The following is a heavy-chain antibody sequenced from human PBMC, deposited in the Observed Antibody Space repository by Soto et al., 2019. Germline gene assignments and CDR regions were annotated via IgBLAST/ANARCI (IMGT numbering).Heavy chain of an antibody. J-gene: IGHJ4*02. CDR1: GGAFSNFA. V-gene: IGHV1-69*01. CDR2: ITPILGTP. Sequence: QVQLVQSGAEMKKPGSSVKVSCKTSGGAFSNFAVSWVRQAPGQGLEWVGGITPILGTPSYAQKFQGRVTITADVSTTSAYMKITSLTSEDTALYYCVRGGSGSRGDYWGQGTLVTVSS. D-gene: IGHD3-10*01. CDR3: VRGGSGSRGDY.